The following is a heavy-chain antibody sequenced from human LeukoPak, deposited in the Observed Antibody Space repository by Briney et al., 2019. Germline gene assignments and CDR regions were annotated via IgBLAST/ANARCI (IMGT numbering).Heavy chain of an antibody. J-gene: IGHJ4*02. CDR3: ATHRYSYANFDS. D-gene: IGHD2-8*01. CDR2: IYYNGNT. Sequence: SETLPLTCTVSGGSISSYYWSWIRHPPGKGLEWIGYIYYNGNTNYNPSLKSRVTISVDTSKNQFSLMLTSVTAADTAVYYCATHRYSYANFDSWGQGTLVTVSS. CDR1: GGSISSYY. V-gene: IGHV4-59*08.